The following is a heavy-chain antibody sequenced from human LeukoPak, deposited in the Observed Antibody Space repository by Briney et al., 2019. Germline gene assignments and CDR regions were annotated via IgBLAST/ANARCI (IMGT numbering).Heavy chain of an antibody. CDR3: ARTGYCSSSSCSRGHWFDP. CDR1: GYTFTSYA. Sequence: ASVKVSCKASGYTFTSYAMHWVRQAPGQRLEWMGWINAGNGNTKYSQKFQGRVTMTRDTSTSTVYMELSSLRSEDTAVYYCARTGYCSSSSCSRGHWFDPWGRGTLVTVSS. CDR2: INAGNGNT. J-gene: IGHJ5*02. V-gene: IGHV1-3*01. D-gene: IGHD2-2*03.